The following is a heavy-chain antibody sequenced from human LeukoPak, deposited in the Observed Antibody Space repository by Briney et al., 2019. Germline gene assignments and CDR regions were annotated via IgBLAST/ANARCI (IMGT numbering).Heavy chain of an antibody. CDR2: ISTTGAGT. D-gene: IGHD4-23*01. V-gene: IGHV3-23*01. J-gene: IGHJ4*02. Sequence: PGGSLRLSCAASGFTFRSCAMTWVRQAPGKGLEWVSTISTTGAGTYYAGSVRGRFTISRDNSKNTLYLQMNSLRAEDTAIYYCAKDRSELLGFDYWGQGTLVTVSS. CDR1: GFTFRSCA. CDR3: AKDRSELLGFDY.